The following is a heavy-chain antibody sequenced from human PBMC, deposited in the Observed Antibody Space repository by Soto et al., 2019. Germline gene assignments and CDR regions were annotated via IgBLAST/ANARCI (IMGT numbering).Heavy chain of an antibody. CDR1: GGSISSYY. CDR3: ARDRLELRAFDI. D-gene: IGHD1-7*01. J-gene: IGHJ3*02. V-gene: IGHV4-59*01. CDR2: IYYSGST. Sequence: SETLSLTCTVSGGSISSYYWSWIRQPPGKGLEWIGYIYYSGSTNYNPSLKSRVTISVDTSKNQFSLKLSSVAAADTAVYYCARDRLELRAFDIWGQGTMVTVSS.